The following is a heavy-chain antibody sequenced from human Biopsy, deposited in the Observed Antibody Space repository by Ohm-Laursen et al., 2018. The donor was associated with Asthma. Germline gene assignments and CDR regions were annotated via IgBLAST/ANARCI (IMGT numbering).Heavy chain of an antibody. CDR2: IKPIFGTT. Sequence: SVKVSCKAPGGTFSNFAISWVRQAPGQGLEWLGGIKPIFGTTNYAQKFQGRVTITADESTSTAYMEVTSLRSEDTAIYYCARCQVGYSSGWSLLLKKIYYSGMDVWGQGTAVTVSS. CDR3: ARCQVGYSSGWSLLLKKIYYSGMDV. CDR1: GGTFSNFA. V-gene: IGHV1-69*13. J-gene: IGHJ6*02. D-gene: IGHD6-19*01.